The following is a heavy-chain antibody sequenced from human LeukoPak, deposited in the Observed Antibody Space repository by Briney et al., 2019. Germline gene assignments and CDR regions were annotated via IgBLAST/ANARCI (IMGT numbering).Heavy chain of an antibody. Sequence: PGGSLRLSCSASGFSFRNYDMHWVRQPTGKGLEWVSAVGTGGDTYYAGSVKGRFTVVRENAKNTLYLLMNSLRAGDTAMYYCARRSAAAGIDAFDIWGQGTMVTVSS. V-gene: IGHV3-13*01. CDR2: VGTGGDT. CDR3: ARRSAAAGIDAFDI. D-gene: IGHD6-13*01. CDR1: GFSFRNYD. J-gene: IGHJ3*02.